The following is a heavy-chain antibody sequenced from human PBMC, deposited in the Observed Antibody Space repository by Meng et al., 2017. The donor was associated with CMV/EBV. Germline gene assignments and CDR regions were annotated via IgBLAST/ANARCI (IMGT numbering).Heavy chain of an antibody. CDR1: GFIFSNYG. CDR2: INEDGSAT. Sequence: LSLTCATSGFIFSNYGIHWVRQAPGKGLNWVARINEDGSATTYADSVRGRFFVSRDNAKNTADLQMNTVSAEDTAVYYCVKSFYKPLLPGHWGQGIMVTVSS. CDR3: VKSFYKPLLPGH. V-gene: IGHV3-74*01. D-gene: IGHD2-15*01. J-gene: IGHJ4*02.